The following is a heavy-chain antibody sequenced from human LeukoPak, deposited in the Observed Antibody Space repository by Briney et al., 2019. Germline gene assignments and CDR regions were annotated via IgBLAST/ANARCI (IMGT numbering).Heavy chain of an antibody. CDR3: ARNGLGERELLHV. CDR2: INRDGSII. V-gene: IGHV3-74*01. Sequence: GGSLRLSCAASGFTFSRYWMHWVRQVPGKGLVWVSRINRDGSIISYADSVRGRFTISRDNAKNTPYLQMNGLRAEDTAVYYCARNGLGERELLHVWGQGTLVTVSS. J-gene: IGHJ4*02. D-gene: IGHD1-26*01. CDR1: GFTFSRYW.